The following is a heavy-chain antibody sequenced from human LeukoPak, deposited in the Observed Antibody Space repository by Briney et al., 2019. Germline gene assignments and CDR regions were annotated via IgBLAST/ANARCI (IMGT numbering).Heavy chain of an antibody. D-gene: IGHD2-2*02. CDR3: ARDPRYCSSTSCYRERSYYFDY. J-gene: IGHJ4*02. Sequence: GASVKVSCKASGYTFTGYYMHWVRQAPGQGLEWMGWINPNSGGTNYAQKFQGGVTMTRDTSISTAYMELSRLRSDDTAVYYCARDPRYCSSTSCYRERSYYFDYWGQGTLVTVSS. CDR2: INPNSGGT. V-gene: IGHV1-2*02. CDR1: GYTFTGYY.